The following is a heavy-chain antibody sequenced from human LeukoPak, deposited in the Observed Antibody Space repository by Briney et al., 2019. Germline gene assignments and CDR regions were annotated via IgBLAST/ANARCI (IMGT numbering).Heavy chain of an antibody. J-gene: IGHJ5*02. Sequence: SETLSLTCAVYGGSFSGYYWSWIRQPPGKGLEWIGEINHSGSTNYNPSLKSRVTISVDTSKNQFSLKLSSVTAADTAVYYCARFLQNSSSWYNWFDPWGQGTLVTVSS. CDR2: INHSGST. CDR3: ARFLQNSSSWYNWFDP. V-gene: IGHV4-34*01. D-gene: IGHD6-13*01. CDR1: GGSFSGYY.